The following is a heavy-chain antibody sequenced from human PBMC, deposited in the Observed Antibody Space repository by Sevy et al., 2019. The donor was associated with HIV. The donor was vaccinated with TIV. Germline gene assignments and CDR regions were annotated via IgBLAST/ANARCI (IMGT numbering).Heavy chain of an antibody. V-gene: IGHV3-49*04. J-gene: IGHJ4*02. CDR3: TRASYYYDSSGYYYYFDY. Sequence: GGSLRLSCTASGFTFGDYAMSWVRQAPGKGLEWVGFIRSKAYGGTTDYAASVKGRFTISRDDSKSIAYLQMNSLKTEDTAVYYCTRASYYYDSSGYYYYFDYWGQGTLVTVSS. D-gene: IGHD3-22*01. CDR1: GFTFGDYA. CDR2: IRSKAYGGTT.